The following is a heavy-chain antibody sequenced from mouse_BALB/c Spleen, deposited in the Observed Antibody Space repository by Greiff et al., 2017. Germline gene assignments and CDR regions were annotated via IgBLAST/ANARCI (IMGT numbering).Heavy chain of an antibody. CDR3: ARDRDYYGSSYWYFDV. CDR2: INSNGGST. Sequence: EVHLVESGGGLVQPGGSLKLSCAASGFTFSSYGMSWVRQTPDKRLELVATINSNGGSTYYPDSVKGRFTISRDNAKNTLYLQMSSLKSEDTAMYYCARDRDYYGSSYWYFDVWGAGTTVTVSS. D-gene: IGHD1-1*01. J-gene: IGHJ1*01. CDR1: GFTFSSYG. V-gene: IGHV5-6-3*01.